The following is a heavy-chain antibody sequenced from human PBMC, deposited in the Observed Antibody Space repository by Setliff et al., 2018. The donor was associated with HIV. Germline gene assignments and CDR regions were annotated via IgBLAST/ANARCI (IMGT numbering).Heavy chain of an antibody. J-gene: IGHJ6*03. D-gene: IGHD6-19*01. V-gene: IGHV1-69*06. CDR2: IIPIFGTA. CDR1: GGAFSTYA. Sequence: ASVKVSCKASGGAFSTYAISWVRQAPGQGLEWMGRIIPIFGTANYAQKFQGRVTITADKSTSTAYMELSSLRSEDTAVYYCARDGDSSGWYGYYYYMDVWGKGTTVTVSS. CDR3: ARDGDSSGWYGYYYYMDV.